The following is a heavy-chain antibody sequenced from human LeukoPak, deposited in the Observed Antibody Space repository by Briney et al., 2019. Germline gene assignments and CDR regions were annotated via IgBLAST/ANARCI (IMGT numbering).Heavy chain of an antibody. CDR1: GFTFSSYA. V-gene: IGHV3-30*04. D-gene: IGHD3-16*01. Sequence: GGSLRLSCAASGFTFSSYAMHWVRQAPGKGLEWVAVISYDGSNKYYADSVKGRFTISRDNAKNSLYLQMNSLRAEDTAVYYCARDISRRGAFDIWGQGTMVTVSS. CDR3: ARDISRRGAFDI. J-gene: IGHJ3*02. CDR2: ISYDGSNK.